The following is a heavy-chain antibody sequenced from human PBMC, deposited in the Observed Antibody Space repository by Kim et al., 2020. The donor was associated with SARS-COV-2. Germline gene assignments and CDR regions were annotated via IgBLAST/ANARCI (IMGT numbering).Heavy chain of an antibody. D-gene: IGHD3-16*01. Sequence: GGSLRLSCAASGFTFSSYAMHWVRQAPGKGLEWVAVISYDGSNKYYADSVKGRFTISRDNSKNTLYLQMNSLRAEDTAVYYCASGGGSYYYYMDVWGKGT. CDR2: ISYDGSNK. J-gene: IGHJ6*03. CDR1: GFTFSSYA. CDR3: ASGGGSYYYYMDV. V-gene: IGHV3-30-3*01.